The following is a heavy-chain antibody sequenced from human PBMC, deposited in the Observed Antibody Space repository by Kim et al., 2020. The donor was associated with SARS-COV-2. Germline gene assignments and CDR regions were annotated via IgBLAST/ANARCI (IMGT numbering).Heavy chain of an antibody. Sequence: SVKVSCKASVGTFSSYAISWVRQAPGQGLEWMGGIIPIFGTANYAQKFQGRVTITADESTSTAYMELSSLRSEDTAVYYCAEMRSSGYYSCWGQGTLVTVSS. J-gene: IGHJ4*02. CDR2: IIPIFGTA. V-gene: IGHV1-69*13. CDR3: AEMRSSGYYSC. D-gene: IGHD3-22*01. CDR1: VGTFSSYA.